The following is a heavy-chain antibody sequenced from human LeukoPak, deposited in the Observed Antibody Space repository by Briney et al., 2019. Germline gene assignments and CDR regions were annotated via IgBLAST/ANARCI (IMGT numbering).Heavy chain of an antibody. D-gene: IGHD3-10*01. CDR2: ISSSSSTI. Sequence: GGSLRLSCAASGFTFSSYSMNWVRQAPGKGLEWVSYISSSSSTIYYADSVKGRFTISRDNAKNSLYLQMNSLRAEDTAVYFCARTPYLYFGSGSYQFDYWGQGTLVTVSS. CDR3: ARTPYLYFGSGSYQFDY. J-gene: IGHJ4*02. CDR1: GFTFSSYS. V-gene: IGHV3-48*01.